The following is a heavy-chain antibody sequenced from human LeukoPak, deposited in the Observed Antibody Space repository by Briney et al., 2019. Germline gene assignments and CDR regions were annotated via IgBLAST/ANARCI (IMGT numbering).Heavy chain of an antibody. Sequence: GGSLRLSCAASGFTFSSFGIHWVRQAPAKGLEWVAVISYDGSNKYYADSVKGRFTISRDNSQNTLYLQMNSLRLDDTAVYYCGRLMGGYDSYFYGMDVWGQGTTVTVSS. D-gene: IGHD5-12*01. CDR2: ISYDGSNK. CDR3: GRLMGGYDSYFYGMDV. J-gene: IGHJ6*02. V-gene: IGHV3-30*03. CDR1: GFTFSSFG.